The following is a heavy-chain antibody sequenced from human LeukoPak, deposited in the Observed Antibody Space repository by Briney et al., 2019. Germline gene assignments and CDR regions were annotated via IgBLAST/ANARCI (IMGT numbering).Heavy chain of an antibody. D-gene: IGHD6-13*01. V-gene: IGHV3-7*01. J-gene: IGHJ4*02. Sequence: GGSLRLSCAASGFTFSSYWMSWVRQAPGKGLEGVANIKQDGSEKYYVDSVKGRFTISRDNAKNSLYMQINSLGAEDTALYYCARVHEILIATACTYFYYWGQGTLVTVSS. CDR1: GFTFSSYW. CDR2: IKQDGSEK. CDR3: ARVHEILIATACTYFYY.